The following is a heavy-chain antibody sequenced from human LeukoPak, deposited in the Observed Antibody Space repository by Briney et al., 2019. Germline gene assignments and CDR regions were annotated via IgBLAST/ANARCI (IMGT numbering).Heavy chain of an antibody. Sequence: GGLRLSCVASGFIFSSYGMSWVRQAPGKGLEWVSAISESGGSTYYADSVRGRFTISRDNSKSTLSLQMNSLRAEDTAIYYCATYRQVLLPFESWGQGTLVTVSS. D-gene: IGHD2-8*02. CDR1: GFIFSSYG. J-gene: IGHJ4*02. CDR3: ATYRQVLLPFES. V-gene: IGHV3-23*01. CDR2: ISESGGST.